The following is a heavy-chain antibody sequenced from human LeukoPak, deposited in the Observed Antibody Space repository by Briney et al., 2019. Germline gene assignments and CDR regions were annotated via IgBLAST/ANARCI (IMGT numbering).Heavy chain of an antibody. J-gene: IGHJ5*02. CDR1: GYTFTDYY. V-gene: IGHV1-69-2*01. Sequence: ASVKISCKVSGYTFTDYYMHWVQQAPGKGLEWMGLVDPEDGETIYAEKFQGRVTITADTSTDTAYMELSSLRSEDTAVYYCARQPGTTVTSDNWFDPWGQGTLVTVSS. CDR2: VDPEDGET. D-gene: IGHD4-11*01. CDR3: ARQPGTTVTSDNWFDP.